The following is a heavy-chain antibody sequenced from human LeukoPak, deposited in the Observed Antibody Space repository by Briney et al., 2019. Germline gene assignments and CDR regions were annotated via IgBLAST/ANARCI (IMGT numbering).Heavy chain of an antibody. D-gene: IGHD4/OR15-4a*01. J-gene: IGHJ6*04. CDR1: GFTCDAHG. Sequence: GGSLRHFCAASGFTCDAHGMHWLRQAPGKGLEWVALISGDGGSPYYADSVKGRFAISRDNSKSSLYLQMNSLRTEDTALYYCARDERLVPPNHGMDVWGARIMVIVSS. V-gene: IGHV3-43*02. CDR3: ARDERLVPPNHGMDV. CDR2: ISGDGGSP.